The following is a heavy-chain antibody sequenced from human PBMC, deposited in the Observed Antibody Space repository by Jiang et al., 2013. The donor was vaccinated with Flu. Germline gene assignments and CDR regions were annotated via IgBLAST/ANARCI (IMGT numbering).Heavy chain of an antibody. D-gene: IGHD1-1*01. V-gene: IGHV4-39*07. CDR2: IHYSGST. J-gene: IGHJ5*02. CDR3: ARLDKNNWYGYWFDP. CDR1: GDSISSGSYY. Sequence: PGLVKPSETLSLTCTVSGDSISSGSYYWGWIRQPPGKGLEWIGCIHYSGSTYYNPSLKSRVTISVDTSKNQFSLRLSSVTAADTAVYYCARLDKNNWYGYWFDPWGQGTLVTVSS.